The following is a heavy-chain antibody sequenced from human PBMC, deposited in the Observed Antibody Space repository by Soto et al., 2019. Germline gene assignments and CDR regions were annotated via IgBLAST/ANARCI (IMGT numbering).Heavy chain of an antibody. V-gene: IGHV4-30-4*01. Sequence: QVQLQESGPGLVKPSQTLSLTCTVSGGSISGGVYYWSWIRQPPGKGLEWIGYIFDSGSTYYNPYLKSRVTISVDTSKNQFSLRLSPVTAADTAVYYCAREIIPLTTDWYFDLWGRGTLVTVSS. J-gene: IGHJ2*01. D-gene: IGHD4-17*01. CDR3: AREIIPLTTDWYFDL. CDR2: IFDSGST. CDR1: GGSISGGVYY.